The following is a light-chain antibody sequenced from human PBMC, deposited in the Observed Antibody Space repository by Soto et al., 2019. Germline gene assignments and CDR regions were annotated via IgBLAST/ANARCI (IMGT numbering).Light chain of an antibody. CDR3: SSYTSSSIDYV. CDR2: EVS. CDR1: SSDVGGYKY. Sequence: QSALTQPASVSGSPGQSITISCTGTSSDVGGYKYVSWFQQHPGKAPKLIIYEVSNRPSGVSNRFSGSKSGNTASLTISGLQAEDETDYYCSSYTSSSIDYVFGTGTKLTVL. V-gene: IGLV2-14*01. J-gene: IGLJ1*01.